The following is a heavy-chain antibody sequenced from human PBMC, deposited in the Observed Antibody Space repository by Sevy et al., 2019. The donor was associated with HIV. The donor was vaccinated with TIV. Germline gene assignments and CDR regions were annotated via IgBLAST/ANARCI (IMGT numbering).Heavy chain of an antibody. CDR3: AIAGGYTNYPLWVPLYYFDY. Sequence: GGSLRLSCAASGITFSSYAMNWVRQAPGKGLEWVSGISDSGSSTYYADSVKGRFNISRDNSKNTLYLQVNSLRAEDTAVYYCAIAGGYTNYPLWVPLYYFDYWGQGTLVTVSS. CDR1: GITFSSYA. D-gene: IGHD4-4*01. V-gene: IGHV3-23*01. J-gene: IGHJ4*02. CDR2: ISDSGSST.